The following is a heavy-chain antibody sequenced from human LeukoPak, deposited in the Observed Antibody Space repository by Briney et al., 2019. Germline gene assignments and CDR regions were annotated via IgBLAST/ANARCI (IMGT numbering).Heavy chain of an antibody. CDR1: GVSLSNYA. V-gene: IGHV3-30*04. Sequence: PPGGSLRLSCTASGVSLSNYAMHWVRRPPGRGLEWVAVISFDGTNKYYGDSVEGRFSVSRDNSKNTLYLQMNSLRPDDTAMYYCGKDYGDYEPFAYWGQGTLVPVPS. CDR3: GKDYGDYEPFAY. J-gene: IGHJ4*02. D-gene: IGHD4-17*01. CDR2: ISFDGTNK.